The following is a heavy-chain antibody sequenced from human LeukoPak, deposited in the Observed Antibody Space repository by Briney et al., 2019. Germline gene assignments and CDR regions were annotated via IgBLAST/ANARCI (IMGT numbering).Heavy chain of an antibody. V-gene: IGHV3-30*18. Sequence: PGGSLRLSCAASGFTFSSYGMHWVRQAPGKGLEWVAVISYDGSNKYYADSVKGRFTISRDNSKNTLYLQMNSLRAEDTAVYYCAKDLWSYDSSGPVDYWGQGTLVTVSS. J-gene: IGHJ4*02. CDR2: ISYDGSNK. D-gene: IGHD3-22*01. CDR1: GFTFSSYG. CDR3: AKDLWSYDSSGPVDY.